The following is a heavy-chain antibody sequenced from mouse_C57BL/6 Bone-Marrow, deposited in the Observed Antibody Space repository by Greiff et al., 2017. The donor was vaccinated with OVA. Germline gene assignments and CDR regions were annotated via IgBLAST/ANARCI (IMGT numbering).Heavy chain of an antibody. CDR3: ASSLSYDYDYFDY. CDR1: GYSITSDY. Sequence: EVMLVESGPGLAKPSQTLSLTCSVTGYSITSDYWNWIRKFPGNKLEYMGYISYSGSTYYNPSLKSRISITRDTSKNQYYLQLNSVTTEDTATYYCASSLSYDYDYFDYWGQGTTLTVSS. V-gene: IGHV3-8*01. J-gene: IGHJ2*01. D-gene: IGHD2-4*01. CDR2: ISYSGST.